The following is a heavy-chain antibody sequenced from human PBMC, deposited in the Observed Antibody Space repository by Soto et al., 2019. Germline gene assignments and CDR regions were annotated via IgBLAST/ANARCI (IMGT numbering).Heavy chain of an antibody. Sequence: SEPMSVTCTVYGGSFSGYYWSWIRQTPGKGLEWIGYINHSGSTNYNPSLKSRVTISVDTSKNQFSLKLSSVTAADTAVYYCARENSGYDFDYFDYWGQGTLVTVSS. D-gene: IGHD5-12*01. CDR1: GGSFSGYY. J-gene: IGHJ4*02. CDR3: ARENSGYDFDYFDY. CDR2: INHSGST. V-gene: IGHV4-34*01.